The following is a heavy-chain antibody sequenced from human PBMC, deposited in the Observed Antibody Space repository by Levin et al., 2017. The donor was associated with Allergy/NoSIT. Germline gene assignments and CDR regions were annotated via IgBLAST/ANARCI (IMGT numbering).Heavy chain of an antibody. D-gene: IGHD6-13*01. Sequence: GGSLRLSCAASGFTLSSYEMNWVRQAPGKGLEWISYISSSSSSMYYVDSVKGRFTISRDNTKNSLYLQMHSLRAEDTAVYFCARATSSWYPIDYWGQGTLVTVSS. CDR2: ISSSSSSM. CDR1: GFTLSSYE. J-gene: IGHJ4*02. CDR3: ARATSSWYPIDY. V-gene: IGHV3-48*03.